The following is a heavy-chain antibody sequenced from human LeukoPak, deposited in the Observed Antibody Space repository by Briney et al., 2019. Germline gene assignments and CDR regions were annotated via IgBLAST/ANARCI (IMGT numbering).Heavy chain of an antibody. CDR1: GLTFSSYG. D-gene: IGHD3-10*01. V-gene: IGHV3-30*18. CDR3: AKCVYGSGLYYYGMDV. Sequence: PGRSLRLSCAASGLTFSSYGMHWVRQAPGKGLEWVAVISFDGSNKFSADSVKGRFTISRDNSKNTVDLQMNSLRAEDTAVYYCAKCVYGSGLYYYGMDVWGQGTTVTVSS. J-gene: IGHJ6*02. CDR2: ISFDGSNK.